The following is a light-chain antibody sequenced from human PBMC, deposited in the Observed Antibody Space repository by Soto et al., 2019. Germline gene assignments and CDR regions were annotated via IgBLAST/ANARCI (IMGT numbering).Light chain of an antibody. CDR1: QSVGKW. CDR2: EAS. Sequence: DIQMTQSPSTLSASVGDRVTITCRASQSVGKWLAWYQQKPGKAPKVLISEASGLERGVPPRFSGSGSGTEFTLTISSLQPDDFATYFCQQYDTYVWTFGQGTKVDI. V-gene: IGKV1-5*01. J-gene: IGKJ1*01. CDR3: QQYDTYVWT.